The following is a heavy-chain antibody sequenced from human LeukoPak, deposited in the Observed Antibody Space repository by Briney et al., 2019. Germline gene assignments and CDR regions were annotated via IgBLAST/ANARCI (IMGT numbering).Heavy chain of an antibody. CDR2: IYTSGST. D-gene: IGHD3-3*01. V-gene: IGHV4-4*07. CDR3: ARALQDFWSGYLFDY. Sequence: SETLSLTCTASGGSISSYYWSWIRQPAGKGLEWIGRIYTSGSTNYNPSLKSRGTMSVDTSKNQFSLKLSSVTAAGTAVYYCARALQDFWSGYLFDYWGQRTQATVSS. J-gene: IGHJ4*02. CDR1: GGSISSYY.